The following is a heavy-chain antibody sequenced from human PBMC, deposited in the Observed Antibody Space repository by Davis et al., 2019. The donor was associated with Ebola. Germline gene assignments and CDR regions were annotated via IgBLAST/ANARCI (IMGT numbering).Heavy chain of an antibody. Sequence: PGGSLRPSCAALGFLFSSNYMSWVRLAPGKGLEWVSVIYSGGSTYYADSVKGRFTISRDNSKNTLYLQMNSLRAEDTAVYYCAREGYREHYGMDVWGQGTTVTVSS. V-gene: IGHV3-53*01. CDR2: IYSGGST. D-gene: IGHD5-12*01. CDR3: AREGYREHYGMDV. J-gene: IGHJ6*02. CDR1: GFLFSSNY.